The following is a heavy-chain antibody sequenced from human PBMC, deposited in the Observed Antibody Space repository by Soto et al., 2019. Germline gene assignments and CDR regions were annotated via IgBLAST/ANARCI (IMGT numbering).Heavy chain of an antibody. V-gene: IGHV3-7*01. CDR1: GFAIRSYW. Sequence: EVQLVESGGGLVQPGGSLRLSCAASGFAIRSYWMSWVRQAPGKGLEWVANIKQDGSDAYYGDSVKGRFTISRDNAKNALYLQMGSLRAEDTAVYYSARQPFWGQGTLVTVAS. J-gene: IGHJ4*02. CDR3: ARQPF. CDR2: IKQDGSDA.